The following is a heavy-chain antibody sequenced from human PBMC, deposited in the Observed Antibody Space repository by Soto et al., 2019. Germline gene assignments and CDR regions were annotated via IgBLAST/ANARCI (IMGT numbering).Heavy chain of an antibody. V-gene: IGHV4-4*02. D-gene: IGHD2-21*01. CDR2: VDHSGST. Sequence: QVYLHQSGPGLVKPSGTLSLTCAVSGDSISSTHWWTWVRQTPGKGLEWIGEVDHSGSTSYNPSLKSRVTISVDKSNNQFSLKLPSVTAADTAVYYCATLPPRIVVTVLPIPTWGQGTLVSVSS. CDR1: GDSISSTHW. CDR3: ATLPPRIVVTVLPIPT. J-gene: IGHJ5*02.